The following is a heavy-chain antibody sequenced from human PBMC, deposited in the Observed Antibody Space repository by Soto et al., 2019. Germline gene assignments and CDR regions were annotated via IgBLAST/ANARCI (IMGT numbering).Heavy chain of an antibody. CDR1: GGSIASGGYY. CDR2: IYYSGNT. V-gene: IGHV4-31*03. Sequence: QVQLQESGPRLVKPSQTLSVTCTVSGGSIASGGYYWGWIRQPPGKGLESLGYIYYSGNTYYNPSLKGRISISIDTSKNQFSLKLYSVTAADTAVYYCATQNQQLELDFWGQGTLVTVSS. D-gene: IGHD6-13*01. J-gene: IGHJ4*02. CDR3: ATQNQQLELDF.